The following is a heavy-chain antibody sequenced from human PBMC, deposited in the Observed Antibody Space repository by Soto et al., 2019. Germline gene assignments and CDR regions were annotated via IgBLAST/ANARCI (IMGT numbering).Heavy chain of an antibody. CDR2: ISYDGSNK. CDR3: AREIERLLGY. D-gene: IGHD3-3*01. J-gene: IGHJ4*02. CDR1: GFSFSSYA. V-gene: IGHV3-30-3*01. Sequence: QAQLVESGGGVVQPGRSLRLSCAASGFSFSSYAMHWVRLAPGKGLEWVAVISYDGSNKYYADSVRGRFTISRDNSKNTLYLQMNSLRPEDTAVYYCAREIERLLGYWGQGTLVTVSP.